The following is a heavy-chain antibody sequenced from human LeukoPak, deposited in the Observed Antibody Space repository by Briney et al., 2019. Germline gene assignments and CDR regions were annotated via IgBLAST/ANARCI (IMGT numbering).Heavy chain of an antibody. CDR2: ISSSSSYI. Sequence: PGGSLRLSCAASGFTFSSYSMNWVRQAPGKGLEWVSSISSSSSYIYYADSVEGRFTISRDNAKNSLYLQMNSLRAEDTAVYYCASARESSCYNYWGQGTLVTVSS. V-gene: IGHV3-21*01. CDR3: ASARESSCYNY. CDR1: GFTFSSYS. J-gene: IGHJ4*02. D-gene: IGHD2-2*02.